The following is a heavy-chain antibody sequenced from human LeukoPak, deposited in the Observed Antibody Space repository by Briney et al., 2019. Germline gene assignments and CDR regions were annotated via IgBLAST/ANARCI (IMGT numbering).Heavy chain of an antibody. CDR1: GGTLSRYG. CDR3: ARTNYYDSSGYQGAGTYYYGMDV. V-gene: IGHV1-69*04. CDR2: IIPILAIT. Sequence: SVKVSCKASGGTLSRYGVSWVRQAPGQGLEWMGRIIPILAITNYAQKFQGRVTITADKSTGTAYMELSSLRSEDTAVYYCARTNYYDSSGYQGAGTYYYGMDVWGQGTTVTVSS. D-gene: IGHD3-22*01. J-gene: IGHJ6*02.